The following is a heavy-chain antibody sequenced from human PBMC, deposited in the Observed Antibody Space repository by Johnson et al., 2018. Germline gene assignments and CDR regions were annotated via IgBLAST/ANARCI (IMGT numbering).Heavy chain of an antibody. D-gene: IGHD1-26*01. Sequence: VRLGESGGGLVQPGGSLGLSCAASGFTFSSSSMNCVRQAPGKGLEWVSYISSSSSTINYAASVKGRFTISRKNAKNSLYLQMNSLRDWDTAVYYCGSDDEWNSGSYGVCGKGTTFTVSS. CDR2: ISSSSSTI. J-gene: IGHJ6*04. CDR1: GFTFSSSS. V-gene: IGHV3-48*02. CDR3: GSDDEWNSGSYGV.